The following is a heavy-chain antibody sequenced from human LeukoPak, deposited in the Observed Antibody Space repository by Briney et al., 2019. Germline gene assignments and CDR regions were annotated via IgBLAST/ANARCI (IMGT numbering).Heavy chain of an antibody. V-gene: IGHV3-74*01. J-gene: IGHJ4*02. D-gene: IGHD5-12*01. Sequence: GGSLRLSCAASGFTFSNSWLHWVRQAPGKGLVWVSRINERGSSTSYADSVKGRFTISRDNAKNTLYLQMNNLRADDTAVYYCAGGRLVATSKAVAIDYWGQGTMVTVSS. CDR1: GFTFSNSW. CDR3: AGGRLVATSKAVAIDY. CDR2: INERGSST.